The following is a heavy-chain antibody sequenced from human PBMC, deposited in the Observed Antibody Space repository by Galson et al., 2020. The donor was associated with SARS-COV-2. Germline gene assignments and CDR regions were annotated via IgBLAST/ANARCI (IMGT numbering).Heavy chain of an antibody. D-gene: IGHD6-19*01. CDR1: GFTFSRHA. Sequence: LSLTCAASGFTFSRHAMSWVRQAPGKGLEWVSAIGGSDKNTYYADSVKGRLTIPRDNSKNTLSLEMSSLTDDDTAVYYCAGHDRPGVYRSGWYFSLDLWGQGTLVTVSS. CDR3: AGHDRPGVYRSGWYFSLDL. V-gene: IGHV3-23*01. J-gene: IGHJ5*02. CDR2: IGGSDKNT.